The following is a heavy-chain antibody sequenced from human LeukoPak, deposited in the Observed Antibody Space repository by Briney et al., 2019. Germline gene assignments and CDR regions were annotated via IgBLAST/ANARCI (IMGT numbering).Heavy chain of an antibody. Sequence: GESLKISCKGSGYSFTNYWIGWVRQMPGKGLEWMGIIYPGDSDTRYSPSFQGQVTISADKSISTAYLQWSSLKAPDTATYYCARPRGPGSGYYYDAFDIWGQGTMVTVSS. J-gene: IGHJ3*02. CDR2: IYPGDSDT. D-gene: IGHD3-22*01. CDR1: GYSFTNYW. CDR3: ARPRGPGSGYYYDAFDI. V-gene: IGHV5-51*01.